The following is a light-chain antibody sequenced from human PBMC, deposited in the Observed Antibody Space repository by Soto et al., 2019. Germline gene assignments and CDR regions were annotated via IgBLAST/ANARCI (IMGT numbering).Light chain of an antibody. CDR2: EVT. Sequence: QSVLTQPASVSGSPGQSITISCTGTSSDIDTYNYVSWYQQHPGKAPKLIIYEVTTRPSGVSNRFSGSKSGDTASLTISGLLAEDEADYYCSSYTSSTDYVFGTGTKV. V-gene: IGLV2-14*01. CDR1: SSDIDTYNY. J-gene: IGLJ1*01. CDR3: SSYTSSTDYV.